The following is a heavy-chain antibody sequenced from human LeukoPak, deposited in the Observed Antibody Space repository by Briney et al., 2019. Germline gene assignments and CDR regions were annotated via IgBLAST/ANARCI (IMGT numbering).Heavy chain of an antibody. CDR2: ISGSGGST. CDR1: GFTFSSYA. Sequence: GGSLRLSCAASGFTFSSYAISWVRQAPGKGLEWVSAISGSGGSTYYADSVKGRFTITRDNSKNTMYLQMNSLRAEDTAVYYCAKPYSSSWPFDYWGQGTLVTVSS. D-gene: IGHD6-13*01. J-gene: IGHJ4*02. CDR3: AKPYSSSWPFDY. V-gene: IGHV3-23*01.